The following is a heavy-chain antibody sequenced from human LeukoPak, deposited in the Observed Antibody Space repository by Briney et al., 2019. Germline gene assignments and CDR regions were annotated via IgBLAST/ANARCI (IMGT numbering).Heavy chain of an antibody. CDR1: GYSIGNGYF. CDR3: AGPGRDGYNTNWFDP. V-gene: IGHV4-38-2*02. Sequence: SETLSLTCTVSGYSIGNGYFWGWIRQPPGKGPEWIGNIYRTGTTFYNPSLQRRVSMSVDTSKNTFSLNLKSVTAADTAVYYCAGPGRDGYNTNWFDPWGQGTLVTVSS. CDR2: IYRTGTT. D-gene: IGHD5-24*01. J-gene: IGHJ5*02.